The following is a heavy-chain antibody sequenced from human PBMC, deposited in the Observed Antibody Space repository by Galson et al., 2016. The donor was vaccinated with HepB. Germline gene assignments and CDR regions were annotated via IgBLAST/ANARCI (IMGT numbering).Heavy chain of an antibody. CDR3: ARPYSGSNLGGFDN. Sequence: ETLSLTCTVSGGSIITTTSYWGWIRQPPGKGLEWVRTIYYVGNTYYNPSLESRVTIFIDTSKNQFSLKLTSVTAADTAVYYCARPYSGSNLGGFDNWGRGILVTVSS. D-gene: IGHD1-26*01. CDR2: IYYVGNT. J-gene: IGHJ4*02. V-gene: IGHV4-39*01. CDR1: GGSIITTTSY.